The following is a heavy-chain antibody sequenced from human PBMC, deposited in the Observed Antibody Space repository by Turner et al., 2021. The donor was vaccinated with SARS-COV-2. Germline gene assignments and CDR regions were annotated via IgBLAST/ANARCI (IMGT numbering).Heavy chain of an antibody. CDR3: AKYGLGSSSLFDTNLDS. Sequence: QVQLVESGGGVVQPGRSLRLPCAAPGFTFSSYGMHWVRQAPGKGLEWVAVILYDGSNKFYADSVKGRFTISRDNSKNTVYLQMNSLRAEDTAVYYCAKYGLGSSSLFDTNLDSWGQGTLVTVSS. D-gene: IGHD1-26*01. V-gene: IGHV3-30*18. CDR1: GFTFSSYG. J-gene: IGHJ4*02. CDR2: ILYDGSNK.